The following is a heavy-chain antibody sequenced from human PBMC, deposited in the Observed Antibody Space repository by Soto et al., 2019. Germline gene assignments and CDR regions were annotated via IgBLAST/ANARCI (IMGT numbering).Heavy chain of an antibody. Sequence: EVQLLESGGGLVQPGGSLRLSCAASGFTFSNYAMSWVRQAPGKGLEWVSAISGSGGSTYYADSVKGRFTISRDNSKNTLFLQMNSLRAEDTAVYYCAKVRYCSGGSCYSEWAFDIWGQGTMVTVSS. CDR1: GFTFSNYA. V-gene: IGHV3-23*01. CDR2: ISGSGGST. J-gene: IGHJ3*02. D-gene: IGHD2-15*01. CDR3: AKVRYCSGGSCYSEWAFDI.